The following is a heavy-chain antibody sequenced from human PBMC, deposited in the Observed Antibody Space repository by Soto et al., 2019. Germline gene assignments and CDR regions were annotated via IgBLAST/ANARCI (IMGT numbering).Heavy chain of an antibody. V-gene: IGHV3-15*01. D-gene: IGHD1-1*01. CDR2: IKSDAYGGAI. CDR3: TTTQGRLEPPTNDF. Sequence: EVQLVESGGGLVKPGGSLRLSCAGSGFTFSNAWMSWVRRAPWKGLEWVVRIKSDAYGGAIDYAAPVKGSFTISRDDSKNTLFLPMNNLRAEDTAVYSCTTTQGRLEPPTNDFWGHGTPVIVSS. CDR1: GFTFSNAW. J-gene: IGHJ4*01.